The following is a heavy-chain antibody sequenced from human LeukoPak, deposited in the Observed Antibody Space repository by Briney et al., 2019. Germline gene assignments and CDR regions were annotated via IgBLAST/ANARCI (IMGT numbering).Heavy chain of an antibody. CDR3: ARRAPDFDL. J-gene: IGHJ2*01. CDR1: GGSISSGSYY. V-gene: IGHV4-61*02. CDR2: IYTSGST. Sequence: SQTLSLTCTVSGGSISSGSYYWSWIRQPAGKGLEWIGRIYTSGSTNYNPSLKSRVTISVDTSKNQFSLKLSSVTAADTAVYYCARRAPDFDLWGRGTLVTVSS.